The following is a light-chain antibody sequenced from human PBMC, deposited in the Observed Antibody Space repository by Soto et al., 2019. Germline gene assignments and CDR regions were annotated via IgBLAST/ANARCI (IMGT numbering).Light chain of an antibody. CDR3: HQANSLPFT. V-gene: IGKV1-12*01. Sequence: DIQMTQSPSSVPASVGDRVTITCRASQGFGSWFAWYQKKPGKAPKLLSSAASSSQNEVPSRFSGSGSGTDFTLTSSSLQPEDFATYYYHQANSLPFTFGPGTKVYLQ. J-gene: IGKJ3*01. CDR2: AAS. CDR1: QGFGSW.